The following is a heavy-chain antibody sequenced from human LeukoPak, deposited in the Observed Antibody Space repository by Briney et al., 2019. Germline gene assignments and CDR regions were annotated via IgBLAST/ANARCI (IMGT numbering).Heavy chain of an antibody. CDR3: ARGYNWNDGWFDP. V-gene: IGHV1-8*01. CDR1: GYTFTSYD. D-gene: IGHD1-20*01. J-gene: IGHJ5*02. CDR2: MNPNSGNT. Sequence: ASVKVSCKASGYTFTSYDINWVRQATGQGLEWMGWMNPNSGNTGYEQKFQGRVTMTRNTSISTAYMELSSLRSEDTAVYYCARGYNWNDGWFDPWGQGTLVTVSS.